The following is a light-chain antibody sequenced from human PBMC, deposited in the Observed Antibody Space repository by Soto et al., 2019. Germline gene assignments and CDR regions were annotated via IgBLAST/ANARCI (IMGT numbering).Light chain of an antibody. CDR1: QSVSSIY. J-gene: IGKJ5*01. Sequence: EIVLTHSPGTLSLSPGERDTLSCRASQSVSSIYFAWYQQKPGQAPRLLIYGASSRATGIPDRFSGSGSGTDFTLTISRLEAEDFEVNYCQQFGTSPPSTFGQGTGLEIK. CDR2: GAS. V-gene: IGKV3-20*01. CDR3: QQFGTSPPST.